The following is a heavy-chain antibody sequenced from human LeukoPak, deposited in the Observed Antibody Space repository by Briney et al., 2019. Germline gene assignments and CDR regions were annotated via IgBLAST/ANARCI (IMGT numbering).Heavy chain of an antibody. CDR1: GGSISSGDYY. Sequence: KPSQTLSLTCTVSGGSISSGDYYWSWIRQPPGKALEWLARIDWDDDKYYSTSLKTRLTISKDTSKNQVVLTMTNMDPVDTATYYCARIQTMEYFDYWGQGALVTVSS. D-gene: IGHD1-1*01. J-gene: IGHJ4*02. CDR2: IDWDDDK. V-gene: IGHV2-70*11. CDR3: ARIQTMEYFDY.